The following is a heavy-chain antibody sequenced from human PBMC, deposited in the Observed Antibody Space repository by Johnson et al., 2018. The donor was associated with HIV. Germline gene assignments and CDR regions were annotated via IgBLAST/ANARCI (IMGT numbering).Heavy chain of an antibody. CDR3: AKAPTDFGADWAFDI. CDR2: IYSGGTT. J-gene: IGHJ3*02. Sequence: LQLVESGGGLVQPGGSLRLSCAASGVIVSSNYMSWVRQAPGKGLEWVSVIYSGGTTYYAGSVKGRFTISRDNSKNTLYLQMNSLRAEDTAVYYCAKAPTDFGADWAFDIWGQGTMVTVSS. CDR1: GVIVSSNY. D-gene: IGHD3-10*01. V-gene: IGHV3-66*01.